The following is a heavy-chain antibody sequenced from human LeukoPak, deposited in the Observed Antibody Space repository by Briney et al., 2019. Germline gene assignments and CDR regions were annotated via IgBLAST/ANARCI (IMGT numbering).Heavy chain of an antibody. CDR1: GFTVSSNY. CDR3: ARGGSYYVY. Sequence: GGSLRLSCAASGFTVSSNYMSWVRQAPGKGLEWVANIKQDGSEKYYVDSVKGRFTVSRDNAKNSLYLQMNNLRAEDTAVYYCARGGSYYVYWGQGTLVTVSS. D-gene: IGHD3-10*01. CDR2: IKQDGSEK. J-gene: IGHJ4*02. V-gene: IGHV3-7*01.